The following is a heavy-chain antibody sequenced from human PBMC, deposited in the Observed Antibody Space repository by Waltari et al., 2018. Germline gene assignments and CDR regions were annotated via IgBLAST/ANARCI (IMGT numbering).Heavy chain of an antibody. J-gene: IGHJ6*03. D-gene: IGHD3-16*01. Sequence: QLQLQESGPGLVKPSETLSLTCTVSGGSISSSFYYWGWIRQPPGKGLEWIGIINYAGNTYYTPSLKSGLTITVDTSKNQSSLKLTSGTAADTAVYYCVRDFWDNYDMDVWGKGTTVTISS. CDR2: INYAGNT. V-gene: IGHV4-39*07. CDR3: VRDFWDNYDMDV. CDR1: GGSISSSFYY.